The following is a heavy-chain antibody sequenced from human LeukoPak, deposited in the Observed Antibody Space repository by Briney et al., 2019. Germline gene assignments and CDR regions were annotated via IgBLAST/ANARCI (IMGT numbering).Heavy chain of an antibody. CDR1: GFTFSSYG. J-gene: IGHJ4*02. CDR3: ARDLHGEGDILTGMGYDY. Sequence: GRSLRLSCAASGFTFSSYGMHWVRQAPGKGLEWVAVIWYDGSNKYYAESVKGRFTIYRENSKNTLYLQMNSLRAEDTAVYYCARDLHGEGDILTGMGYDYWGQGTLVTVSS. V-gene: IGHV3-33*01. CDR2: IWYDGSNK. D-gene: IGHD3-9*01.